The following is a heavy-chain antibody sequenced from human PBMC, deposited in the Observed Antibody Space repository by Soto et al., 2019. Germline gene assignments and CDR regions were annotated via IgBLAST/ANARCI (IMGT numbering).Heavy chain of an antibody. CDR3: ARDRGTSPALFGVGTNYYGMDV. J-gene: IGHJ6*01. CDR1: GFIFSSYE. Sequence: EVQLVESGGGLVQPGGSLRLSCAASGFIFSSYEMNWVRQAPGKGLEWVSYISSSGSTIYYADSVKGRFTVSRDNAKNSLYLQMNSLRAEDTAVYYCARDRGTSPALFGVGTNYYGMDVW. CDR2: ISSSGSTI. D-gene: IGHD3-3*01. V-gene: IGHV3-48*03.